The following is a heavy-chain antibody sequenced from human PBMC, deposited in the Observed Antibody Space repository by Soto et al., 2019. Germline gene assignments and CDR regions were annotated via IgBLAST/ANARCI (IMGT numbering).Heavy chain of an antibody. V-gene: IGHV3-74*01. Sequence: EVQLVESGGGLVQPGGSLRLSCAASGFTFSSQWLHWVRQAPGKGLVWISRINNDGTSTNYADSVKGRFTVSRDNAKKTRSLQMNSLRAEDTAVYYCASWRGGYTYGLDHWGQGTPVTVSS. CDR2: INNDGTST. CDR1: GFTFSSQW. D-gene: IGHD5-18*01. J-gene: IGHJ4*02. CDR3: ASWRGGYTYGLDH.